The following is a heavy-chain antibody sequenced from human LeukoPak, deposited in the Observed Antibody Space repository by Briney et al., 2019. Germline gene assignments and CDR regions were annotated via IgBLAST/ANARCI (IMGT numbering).Heavy chain of an antibody. Sequence: GGSLRLSCAGSGFTFSDYYMSWIRQAPGKGLEWVSSISSSSSYIYYADSVKGRFTISRDNAKNSLYLQMNSLRAEDTAVYYCARVSDSSGFDYWGQGTLVTVSS. J-gene: IGHJ4*02. CDR2: ISSSSSYI. D-gene: IGHD3-22*01. CDR1: GFTFSDYY. V-gene: IGHV3-11*06. CDR3: ARVSDSSGFDY.